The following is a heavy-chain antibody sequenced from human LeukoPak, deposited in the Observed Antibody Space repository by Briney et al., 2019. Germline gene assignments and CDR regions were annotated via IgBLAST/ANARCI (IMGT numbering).Heavy chain of an antibody. V-gene: IGHV3-49*04. D-gene: IGHD3-22*01. J-gene: IGHJ4*02. Sequence: GGSLRLSCAASGFTFSSYAMHWVRQAPGKGLEWVGFIRSKAYGGTTEYAASVKGRFTISRDDSKSIAYLQMNSLKTEDTAVYYCTRGGPSYYYDSSAGQIDYWGQGTLVTVSS. CDR1: GFTFSSYA. CDR3: TRGGPSYYYDSSAGQIDY. CDR2: IRSKAYGGTT.